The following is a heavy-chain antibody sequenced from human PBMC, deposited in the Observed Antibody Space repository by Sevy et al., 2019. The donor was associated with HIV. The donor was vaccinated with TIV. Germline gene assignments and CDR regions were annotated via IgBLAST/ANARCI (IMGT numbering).Heavy chain of an antibody. J-gene: IGHJ3*02. D-gene: IGHD3-16*02. Sequence: GGSLRLSCTASGFTFGDYAMSWVRQAPGKGLEWVGFIRSKAYGGTKEYAASVKGRFTISRDDSKSIAYLQMNSLKTEDPAVYYCRGYDYVWGSYRPQYDAFDIWGQGTMVTVSS. V-gene: IGHV3-49*04. CDR1: GFTFGDYA. CDR3: RGYDYVWGSYRPQYDAFDI. CDR2: IRSKAYGGTK.